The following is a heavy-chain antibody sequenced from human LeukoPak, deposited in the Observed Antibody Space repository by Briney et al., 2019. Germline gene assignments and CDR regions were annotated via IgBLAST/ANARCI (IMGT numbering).Heavy chain of an antibody. CDR2: IYYSVST. Sequence: SETLSLTCTVSGGSISSYYWSWIRQPPGKGLEWLGYIYYSVSTNYNPSLKSRVTISVDTSKNQFSLKLSSVTAADTDVYYCARDRTLSPLYYYHSSRLRVFDPWGQGTLVTVSS. CDR3: ARDRTLSPLYYYHSSRLRVFDP. J-gene: IGHJ5*02. V-gene: IGHV4-59*01. CDR1: GGSISSYY. D-gene: IGHD3-22*01.